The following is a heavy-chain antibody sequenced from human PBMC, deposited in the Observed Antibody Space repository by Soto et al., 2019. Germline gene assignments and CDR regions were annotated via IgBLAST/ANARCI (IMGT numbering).Heavy chain of an antibody. CDR3: GRDLANDYYYYGMDV. J-gene: IGHJ6*02. V-gene: IGHV1-3*04. CDR1: GYSFTSYA. CDR2: INTGNGKT. Sequence: QVQLVQSGAEVKKPGASVKVSCKASGYSFTSYAMHWVRQAPGQRLEWMGWINTGNGKTKYSQKFQGRVTITRDTSASTAYMELSSLRFEDTAVYYCGRDLANDYYYYGMDVWGQGTTVTVSS. D-gene: IGHD1-1*01.